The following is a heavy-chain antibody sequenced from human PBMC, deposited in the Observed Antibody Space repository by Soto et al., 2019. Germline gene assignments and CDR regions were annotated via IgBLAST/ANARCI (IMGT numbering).Heavy chain of an antibody. Sequence: PSESLSLTCTVSGGSFSSSSYYWGWNRQPPGKGLEWIGSIYYSGSTYYNPSLKSRVTISVDTSKTQFSLKLSSVTAADTAVYYCARQSGSGDYVHYYYGMDVWGQGTTVTVSS. D-gene: IGHD4-17*01. CDR1: GGSFSSSSYY. J-gene: IGHJ6*02. CDR3: ARQSGSGDYVHYYYGMDV. V-gene: IGHV4-39*01. CDR2: IYYSGST.